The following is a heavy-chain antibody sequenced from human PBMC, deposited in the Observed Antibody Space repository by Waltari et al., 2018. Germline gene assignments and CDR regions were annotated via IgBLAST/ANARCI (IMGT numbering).Heavy chain of an antibody. J-gene: IGHJ4*02. CDR1: GFTFSSYG. D-gene: IGHD3-3*01. Sequence: QVQLVESGGGVVQPGRSLRLSCAASGFTFSSYGMHWVRQAPGKGLEWVAVISYDGSNKSHADSVKGRFTISRDNSKNTLYLQMNSLRAEDTAVYYCAKNFRARDFWRAGFDYWGQGTLV. CDR3: AKNFRARDFWRAGFDY. CDR2: ISYDGSNK. V-gene: IGHV3-30*18.